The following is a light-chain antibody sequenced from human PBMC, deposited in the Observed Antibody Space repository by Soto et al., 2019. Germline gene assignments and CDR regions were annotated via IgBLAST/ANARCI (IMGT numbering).Light chain of an antibody. CDR1: QSISSY. CDR3: QQSYSTPWT. J-gene: IGKJ1*01. Sequence: DIQMTQSPSSLSASVGDRVTITCRASQSISSYLNWYQQKPGKAPKLLIYAASSLQSGVPSRFSGSGSGTDFTLTISSLQPEDFETYYCQQSYSTPWTLGQGTKV. V-gene: IGKV1-39*01. CDR2: AAS.